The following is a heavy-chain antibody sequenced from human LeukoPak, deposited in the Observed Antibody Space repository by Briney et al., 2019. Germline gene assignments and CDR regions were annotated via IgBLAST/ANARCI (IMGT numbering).Heavy chain of an antibody. CDR3: ARVKYYDFWSGCSYWFDP. J-gene: IGHJ5*02. Sequence: PSETLSLTCAVYGGSFSGYYWSWIRQPPGKGLEWIGEINHSGSTNYNPSLKSRVTISVDTSKNQFSLKLSSVTAADTAVYYCARVKYYDFWSGCSYWFDPWGQGTLVTVSS. V-gene: IGHV4-34*01. D-gene: IGHD3-3*01. CDR2: INHSGST. CDR1: GGSFSGYY.